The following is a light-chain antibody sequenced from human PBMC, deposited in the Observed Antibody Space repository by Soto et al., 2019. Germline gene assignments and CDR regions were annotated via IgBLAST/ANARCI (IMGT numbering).Light chain of an antibody. CDR3: QQSYMDPIT. J-gene: IGKJ5*01. CDR2: AAS. V-gene: IGKV1-39*01. Sequence: DIQMTQSPSTLSGSVGDRVTITCRASQTISSWLAWYQQKPGKAPKLMIYAASSLQSGVPSRFSGSGGGTDFTLSISSVQPEDFATYFCQQSYMDPITFGQGTRLEI. CDR1: QTISSW.